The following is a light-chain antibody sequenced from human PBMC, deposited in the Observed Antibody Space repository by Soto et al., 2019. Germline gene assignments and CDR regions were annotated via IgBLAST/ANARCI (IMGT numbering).Light chain of an antibody. CDR2: DAS. Sequence: EIVLTQSPATLSLSPWERVTLSCRASQSVGTFLAWYQQKPGQAPRLLIYDASNRATGIPARFSGTGSGTDFTLTISSLEPEDFAVYYCQLRSNWLITFGQGTRLEIK. CDR3: QLRSNWLIT. CDR1: QSVGTF. J-gene: IGKJ5*01. V-gene: IGKV3-11*01.